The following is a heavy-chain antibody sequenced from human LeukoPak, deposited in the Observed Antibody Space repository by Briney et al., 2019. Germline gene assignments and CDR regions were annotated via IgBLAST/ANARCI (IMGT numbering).Heavy chain of an antibody. CDR1: GFTFSSYG. J-gene: IGHJ4*02. CDR2: ISYDGSSK. V-gene: IGHV3-30*18. Sequence: GRSLRLSCAASGFTFSSYGMHWVRQAPGKGLEWVAVISYDGSSKYYADSVKGRFTISRDNSKNTLYLQMNSLRAEDTAVYYCAKDVLLWFGELLEPDYWGQGTLVTVSS. D-gene: IGHD3-10*01. CDR3: AKDVLLWFGELLEPDY.